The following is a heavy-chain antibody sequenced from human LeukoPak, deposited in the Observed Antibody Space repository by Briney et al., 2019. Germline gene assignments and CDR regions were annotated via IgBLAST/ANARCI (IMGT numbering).Heavy chain of an antibody. CDR2: ISGSGVKT. CDR3: AKGTTTLVVTKIDY. CDR1: GFTFSSYA. J-gene: IGHJ4*02. V-gene: IGHV3-23*01. D-gene: IGHD4-23*01. Sequence: GGSLRLSCVASGFTFSSYAMSWVRQAPGQALEWVSAISGSGVKTYYADSVKGRFTISRDNSKNTLYLQMNSLRAEDTAVYYCAKGTTTLVVTKIDYWGQGTLVTVSS.